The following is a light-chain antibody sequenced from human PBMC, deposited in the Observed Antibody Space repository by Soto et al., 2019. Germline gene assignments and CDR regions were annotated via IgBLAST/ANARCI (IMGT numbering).Light chain of an antibody. V-gene: IGKV3-15*01. CDR3: QQSGSSPPGT. CDR1: QSVSSN. J-gene: IGKJ1*01. Sequence: DMGVTKCPATVPVCTGKRATLSCRVSQSVSSNLAWYQQKPGQAPRLLIYGASTRATGIPARFSGSVSGTEFTLTISRLYSEGFAVYFCQQSGSSPPGTVGQGTKVDIK. CDR2: GAS.